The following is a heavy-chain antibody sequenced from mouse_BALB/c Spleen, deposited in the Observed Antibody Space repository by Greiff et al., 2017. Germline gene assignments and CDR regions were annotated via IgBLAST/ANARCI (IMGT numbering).Heavy chain of an antibody. J-gene: IGHJ1*01. Sequence: EVQLVESGGGLVQPGGSLKLSCAASGFTFSSYGMSWVRQTPDKRLELVATINSNGGSTYYPDSVKGRFTISRDNAKNTLYLQMSSLKSEDTAMYYCAREGYGNYWYFDVWGAGTTVTVAS. V-gene: IGHV5-6-3*01. CDR2: INSNGGST. D-gene: IGHD2-10*02. CDR3: AREGYGNYWYFDV. CDR1: GFTFSSYG.